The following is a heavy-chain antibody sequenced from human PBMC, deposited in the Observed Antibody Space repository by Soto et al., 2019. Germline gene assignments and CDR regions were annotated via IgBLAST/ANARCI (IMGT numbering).Heavy chain of an antibody. D-gene: IGHD2-2*01. V-gene: IGHV4-34*01. Sequence: LLQWCAGRLLHSSAMLPTTAADCGASFSGYCWWSLRPPPREVVWWGEDNNRGGTNYNPSPKSRVTISVDTSKNQFSLKLSSVTAADTAVYYCAAPVSIHCSSTSCSYKFRGVHAFDIWGQGTMVTVSS. J-gene: IGHJ3*02. CDR1: CGASFSGYC. CDR3: AAPVSIHCSSTSCSYKFRGVHAFDI. CDR2: NNRGGT.